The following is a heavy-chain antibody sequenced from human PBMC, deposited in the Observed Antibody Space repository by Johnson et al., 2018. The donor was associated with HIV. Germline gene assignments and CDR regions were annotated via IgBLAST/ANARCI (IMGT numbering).Heavy chain of an antibody. Sequence: VQLVESGGGVVQPGRSLRLSCEVSGFMFGSYWMTWVRQAPGKGLEWVANIKQDGSEKYYVDSVKGRFTISRDNAKNSLSLQMNSLRAEDTAVYYCARDSRLRTRAVGWADAFDIWGQGTMVSVSS. CDR1: GFMFGSYW. CDR3: ARDSRLRTRAVGWADAFDI. V-gene: IGHV3-7*01. CDR2: IKQDGSEK. D-gene: IGHD4-17*01. J-gene: IGHJ3*02.